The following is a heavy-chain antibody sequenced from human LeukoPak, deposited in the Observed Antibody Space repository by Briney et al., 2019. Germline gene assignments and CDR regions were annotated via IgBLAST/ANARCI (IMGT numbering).Heavy chain of an antibody. J-gene: IGHJ4*02. CDR1: GYTLTELS. CDR3: ARGDCSSTSCYYSVDY. Sequence: ASVKVSCKVSGYTLTELSMHWVRQAPGKGLEWMGGFDPEDGETIYAQKFQGRVTMTEDTSTDTAYMELSSLRSDDTAVYYCARGDCSSTSCYYSVDYWGQGTLVTVSS. D-gene: IGHD2-2*01. CDR2: FDPEDGET. V-gene: IGHV1-24*01.